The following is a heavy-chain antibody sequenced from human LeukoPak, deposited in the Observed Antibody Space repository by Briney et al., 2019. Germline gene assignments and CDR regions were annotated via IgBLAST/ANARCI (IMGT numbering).Heavy chain of an antibody. CDR1: GYIFTSYW. D-gene: IGHD2-2*01. J-gene: IGHJ4*02. Sequence: GASLKISCKGSGYIFTSYWISWVRQLPGKGLEWMGRIDPSDSYTNYSPSFQGHVTISADKSISTAYLQWSSLKASDTAMYYCARHLGYCSSTSCYEVDYWGQGTLVTVSS. CDR2: IDPSDSYT. CDR3: ARHLGYCSSTSCYEVDY. V-gene: IGHV5-10-1*01.